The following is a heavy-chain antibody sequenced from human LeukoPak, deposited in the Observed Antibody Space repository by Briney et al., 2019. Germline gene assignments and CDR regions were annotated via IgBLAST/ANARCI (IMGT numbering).Heavy chain of an antibody. CDR2: IYYSGST. CDR1: GGSISSSSYY. D-gene: IGHD3-9*01. CDR3: EGGIRDFDWTFDY. Sequence: SETLSLTGPVSGGSISSSSYYWGLIRQPPVKGLEWIGSIYYSGSTYYNPSLKSRVTISVDTSKNQFSLKLSSVTAADTFFFQAEGGIRDFDWTFDYWGQGTLVTVSS. J-gene: IGHJ4*02. V-gene: IGHV4-39*01.